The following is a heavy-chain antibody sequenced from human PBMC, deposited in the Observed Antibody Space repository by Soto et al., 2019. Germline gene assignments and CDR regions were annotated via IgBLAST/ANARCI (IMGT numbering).Heavy chain of an antibody. CDR1: GGSISSYY. D-gene: IGHD1-26*01. Sequence: PSETLSLTCTVSGGSISSYYWSWIRQPPGKGLEWIGYIYYSGSTNYNPSLKSRVTISVDTSKNQFSLKLSSVTAADTAVYYCASSGETTKFDFWGQGTLDTVSS. J-gene: IGHJ4*02. CDR2: IYYSGST. CDR3: ASSGETTKFDF. V-gene: IGHV4-59*01.